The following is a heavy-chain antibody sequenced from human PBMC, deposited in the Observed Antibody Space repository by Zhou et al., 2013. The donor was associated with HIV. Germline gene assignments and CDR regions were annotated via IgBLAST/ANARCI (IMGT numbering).Heavy chain of an antibody. CDR3: ARAQGDILTEGYFDY. CDR1: GGTFSSYA. Sequence: QVQLVQSGAEVKKPGSSVKVSCKASGGTFSSYAISWVRQAPGQGLEWMGGIIPIFEAASYAQKFQDRLTITTDESMTTAYMDLSSLRSEDTAIYYCARAQGDILTEGYFDYWGQGTLVTVSS. CDR2: IIPIFEAA. V-gene: IGHV1-69*05. D-gene: IGHD3-9*01. J-gene: IGHJ4*02.